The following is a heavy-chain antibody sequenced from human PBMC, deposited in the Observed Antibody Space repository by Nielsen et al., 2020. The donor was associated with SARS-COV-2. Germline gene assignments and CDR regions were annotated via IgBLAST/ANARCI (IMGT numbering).Heavy chain of an antibody. CDR2: IYPGDSDT. V-gene: IGHV5-51*01. Sequence: VRQMPGKGLEWMGIIYPGDSDTRYSPSFQGQVTISADKAISTAYLQWSSLKASDTAMYYCASRGRDGYNSDAFDIWGQGTMVTVSS. D-gene: IGHD5-24*01. J-gene: IGHJ3*02. CDR3: ASRGRDGYNSDAFDI.